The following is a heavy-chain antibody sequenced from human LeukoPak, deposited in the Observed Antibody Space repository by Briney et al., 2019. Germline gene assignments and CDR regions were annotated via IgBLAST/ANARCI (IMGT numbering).Heavy chain of an antibody. D-gene: IGHD3-22*01. Sequence: ASVKVSCKASGYTFTSYGISGVRQAPGQGLEWMGWISAYNGNTNYAQKLQGRVTMTTDTSTSTAYMELRSLRSDDTAVYYCASCYYEDYYYMDVWGKGTTVTVSS. CDR1: GYTFTSYG. J-gene: IGHJ6*03. CDR2: ISAYNGNT. CDR3: ASCYYEDYYYMDV. V-gene: IGHV1-18*01.